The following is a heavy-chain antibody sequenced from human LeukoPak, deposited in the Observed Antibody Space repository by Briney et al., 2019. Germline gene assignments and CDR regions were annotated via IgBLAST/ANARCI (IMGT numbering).Heavy chain of an antibody. Sequence: SETLSLTCTVSGGSISSYYWSWIRQPPGKGLEWIGYIYYTGSTNYNPSLKSRVTISVDTSKNQFSLKLSSVTAADTAIYYCARSPHYYGSGFDYWGQGTLVTVSS. D-gene: IGHD3-10*01. CDR2: IYYTGST. CDR3: ARSPHYYGSGFDY. J-gene: IGHJ4*02. CDR1: GGSISSYY. V-gene: IGHV4-59*01.